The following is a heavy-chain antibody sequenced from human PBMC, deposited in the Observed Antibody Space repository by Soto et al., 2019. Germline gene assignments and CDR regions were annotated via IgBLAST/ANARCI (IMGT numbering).Heavy chain of an antibody. CDR3: AAAVAGAEYFQH. CDR1: GGSISSGGYY. D-gene: IGHD6-19*01. Sequence: SETLSLTCTVSGGSISSGGYYWSWIRQHPGKGLEWIGYIYYGGSTFYNPSLRSRVTISVDTSKIQFSLRLSSVTAADTAVYYCAAAVAGAEYFQHWGQGTLVTVSS. CDR2: IYYGGST. J-gene: IGHJ1*01. V-gene: IGHV4-31*03.